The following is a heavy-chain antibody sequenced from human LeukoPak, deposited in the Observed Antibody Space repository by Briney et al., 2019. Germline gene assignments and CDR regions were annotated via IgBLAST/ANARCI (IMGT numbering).Heavy chain of an antibody. CDR2: IYSGGST. D-gene: IGHD4-17*01. CDR1: GFTVSSNY. V-gene: IGHV3-66*02. J-gene: IGHJ6*02. CDR3: ARDHGDYVHYYYGMDV. Sequence: GGSLRLSCAASGFTVSSNYMSWFRQAPGKGLEWVSVIYSGGSTYYADSVKGRFTISRDNSKNTLYLQMNSLRAEDTAVYYCARDHGDYVHYYYGMDVWGQGTTVTVSS.